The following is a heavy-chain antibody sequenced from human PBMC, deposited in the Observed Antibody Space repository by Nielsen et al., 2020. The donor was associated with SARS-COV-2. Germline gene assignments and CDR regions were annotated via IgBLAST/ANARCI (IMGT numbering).Heavy chain of an antibody. CDR3: AKDWTAIVVVPSGGVDY. V-gene: IGHV3-30*18. Sequence: GESLKISCAASGFTFSTYGMHWVRQAPGKGLEWVAAISYDGSNKYYVDSVKGRFTISRDNSKNTLYLQMSSLRGEDTAVYYCAKDWTAIVVVPSGGVDYWGQGTLVTVSS. CDR1: GFTFSTYG. CDR2: ISYDGSNK. D-gene: IGHD2-15*01. J-gene: IGHJ4*02.